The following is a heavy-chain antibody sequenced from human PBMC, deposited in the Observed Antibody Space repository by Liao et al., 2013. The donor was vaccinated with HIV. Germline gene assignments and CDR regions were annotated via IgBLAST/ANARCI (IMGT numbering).Heavy chain of an antibody. CDR3: ARGHDYGLVNSYYFMDV. CDR2: IYASGSASA. D-gene: IGHD4/OR15-4a*01. V-gene: IGHV4-61*02. J-gene: IGHJ6*03. Sequence: QVQLQESGPGLVKPSQTLSLTCSVSGGSISSAGNYWSWIRQPAGKGLEWIGRIYASGSASANYNPSLKRRVTISVDTSKNHFSLKLTSVTTADTAVYYCARGHDYGLVNSYYFMDVWGKGTTVTVSS. CDR1: GGSISSAGNY.